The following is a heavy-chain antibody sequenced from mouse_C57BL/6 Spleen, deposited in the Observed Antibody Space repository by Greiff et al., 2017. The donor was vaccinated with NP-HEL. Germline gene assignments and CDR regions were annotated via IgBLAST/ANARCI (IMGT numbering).Heavy chain of an antibody. D-gene: IGHD2-2*01. CDR3: ARDEMVTNWYFDV. J-gene: IGHJ1*03. Sequence: QVQLQQPGAELVKPGASVKMSCKASGYTFTSYWITWVKQRPGPGLEWIGDIYPGSGSTNYNEKFKSKATLTVDTSSSTAYMQLSSLTSEDSAVYYCARDEMVTNWYFDVWGTGTTVTVSS. V-gene: IGHV1-55*01. CDR1: GYTFTSYW. CDR2: IYPGSGST.